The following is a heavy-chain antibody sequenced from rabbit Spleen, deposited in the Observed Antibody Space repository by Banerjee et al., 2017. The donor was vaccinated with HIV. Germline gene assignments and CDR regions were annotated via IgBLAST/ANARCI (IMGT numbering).Heavy chain of an antibody. J-gene: IGHJ2*01. V-gene: IGHV1S45*01. Sequence: QEQLVESGGGLVQPEGSLTLTCTASGFSFSSRYWICWVRQAPGKGLEWIACIYIGSGSTCYASWVNGRFSISKTSSTTVTLQMTSLTAADTATYFCTRSTADFGAYVFDPWGQGTLVTVS. D-gene: IGHD6-1*01. CDR2: IYIGSGST. CDR3: TRSTADFGAYVFDP. CDR1: GFSFSSRYW.